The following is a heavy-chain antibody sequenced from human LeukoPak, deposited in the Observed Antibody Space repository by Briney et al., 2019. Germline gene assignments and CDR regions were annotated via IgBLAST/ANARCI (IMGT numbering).Heavy chain of an antibody. V-gene: IGHV3-64*01. CDR2: ISSNGGST. CDR1: GFTFSNAW. Sequence: GGSLRLSCAASGFTFSNAWMSWVRQAPGKGLEFVSAISSNGGSTYYANSVKGRFTISRDISKNTLYLQMGSLRPEDMAVYYCARVDYGSGCDPWGQGTLVTVSS. CDR3: ARVDYGSGCDP. J-gene: IGHJ5*02. D-gene: IGHD6-19*01.